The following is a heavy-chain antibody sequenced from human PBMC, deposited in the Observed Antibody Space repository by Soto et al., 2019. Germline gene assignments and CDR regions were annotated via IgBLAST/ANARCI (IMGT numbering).Heavy chain of an antibody. V-gene: IGHV3-9*01. J-gene: IGHJ6*03. CDR1: GFTFDDYA. Sequence: PGGSLRLSCAASGFTFDDYAMHWVRQAPGKGLEWVSGISWNSGSIGYADSVKGRFTISRDNAKNSLYLQMNSLRAEDTALYYCAKDSRGRGWSYYYMDVWGKGTTVTVSS. CDR3: AKDSRGRGWSYYYMDV. D-gene: IGHD3-10*01. CDR2: ISWNSGSI.